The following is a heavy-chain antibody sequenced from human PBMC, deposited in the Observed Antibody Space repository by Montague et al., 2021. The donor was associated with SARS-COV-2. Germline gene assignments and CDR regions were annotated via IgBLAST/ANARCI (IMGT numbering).Heavy chain of an antibody. Sequence: SETLSLTCSVSGDSMSRSYHNWDWIRQPPGKGLEWIGTISYGGITYYSPSLKSRVTISVDTSKKRFSLKVTSMTAADMAVDYCARETVSAAASEIDNWGQGTLVTVSS. CDR2: ISYGGIT. CDR3: ARETVSAAASEIDN. J-gene: IGHJ4*02. V-gene: IGHV4-39*01. CDR1: GDSMSRSYHN. D-gene: IGHD2-2*01.